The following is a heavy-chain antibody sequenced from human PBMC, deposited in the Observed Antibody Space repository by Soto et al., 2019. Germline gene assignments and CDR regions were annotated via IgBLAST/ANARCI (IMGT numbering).Heavy chain of an antibody. Sequence: QVQLVESGGGVVQPGRSLRLSCAASGFTFSSYAMHWVRQAPGKGLEWVAVISYDGSNKFYADSVKGRFTISRDNSKNTLYLQMNSLRAEDTAVYYCASDNVVAVFDYWGQGTLVTVSS. CDR1: GFTFSSYA. CDR3: ASDNVVAVFDY. D-gene: IGHD2-15*01. CDR2: ISYDGSNK. V-gene: IGHV3-30-3*01. J-gene: IGHJ4*02.